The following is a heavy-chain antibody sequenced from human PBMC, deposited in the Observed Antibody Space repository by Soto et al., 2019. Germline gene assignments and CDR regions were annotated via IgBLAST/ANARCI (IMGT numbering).Heavy chain of an antibody. V-gene: IGHV3-30*18. J-gene: IGHJ3*02. D-gene: IGHD3-3*01. CDR3: AKVVNFWSGYYNGDAFDI. Sequence: GGSLRLSCAASGFTFSSYGMHWVRQAPGKGLEWVAVISYDGSNKYYADSVKGRFTISRDNSKNTLYLQMNSLRAEDTAVYYCAKVVNFWSGYYNGDAFDIWGQGTMVT. CDR1: GFTFSSYG. CDR2: ISYDGSNK.